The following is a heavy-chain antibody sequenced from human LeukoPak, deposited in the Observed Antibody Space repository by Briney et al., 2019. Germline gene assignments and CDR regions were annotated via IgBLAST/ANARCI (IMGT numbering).Heavy chain of an antibody. D-gene: IGHD6-19*01. Sequence: ASVKVSCKASGYTFTSYDINWVRQATGQGLEWMGWMNPNSGNTGYALKFQGRVTMTRNTSISTAYMELSSLRSEDTAVYYCARALAVADFEGYWGQGTLVTVSS. CDR1: GYTFTSYD. V-gene: IGHV1-8*01. CDR2: MNPNSGNT. J-gene: IGHJ4*02. CDR3: ARALAVADFEGY.